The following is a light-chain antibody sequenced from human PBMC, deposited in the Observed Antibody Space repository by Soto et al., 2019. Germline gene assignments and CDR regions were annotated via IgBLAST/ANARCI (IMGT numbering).Light chain of an antibody. CDR1: SSDVGGYNY. Sequence: QSVLTQPRSASGSPGQSVTISCTGTSSDVGGYNYVSWYQQHPGKAPKLMIYEVSKRPSGVPDRFSGSKSGNTASLTVSGLQAEDEADYYCSSYAGSNTYVFGTGTKVTVL. CDR3: SSYAGSNTYV. V-gene: IGLV2-8*01. CDR2: EVS. J-gene: IGLJ1*01.